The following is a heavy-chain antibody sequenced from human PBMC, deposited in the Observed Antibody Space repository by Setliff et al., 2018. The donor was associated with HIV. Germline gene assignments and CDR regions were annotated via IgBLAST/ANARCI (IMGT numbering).Heavy chain of an antibody. V-gene: IGHV1-24*01. CDR3: ATDPGRRITFGGVIVNPDY. CDR2: FDPEDGER. CDR1: GYTLTELS. D-gene: IGHD3-16*02. Sequence: GASVKVSCKVSGYTLTELSMHWVRQAPGKGLEWMGGFDPEDGERINAEKFQGRVTMTADTSTDTAYMALSSLTSEDTAVYYCATDPGRRITFGGVIVNPDYWGQGTLVTVSS. J-gene: IGHJ4*02.